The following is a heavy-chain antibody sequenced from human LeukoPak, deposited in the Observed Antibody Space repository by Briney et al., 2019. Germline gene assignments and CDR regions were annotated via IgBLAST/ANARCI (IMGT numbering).Heavy chain of an antibody. CDR1: GYTFIGYY. V-gene: IGHV1-2*02. CDR3: ATVRDIVVGGGPYYFDY. J-gene: IGHJ4*02. D-gene: IGHD2-15*01. Sequence: ASVKGSCKASGYTFIGYYLHWVRQAPGQGLERMGWINPHNGDTNYAQKFQGRVTMTRDTSITTAYMELSRLKSDDTAVYYCATVRDIVVGGGPYYFDYWGQGTLVTVSS. CDR2: INPHNGDT.